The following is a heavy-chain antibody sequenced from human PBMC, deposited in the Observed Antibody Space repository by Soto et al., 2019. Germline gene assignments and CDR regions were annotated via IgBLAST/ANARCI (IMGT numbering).Heavy chain of an antibody. D-gene: IGHD3-9*01. Sequence: SETLSLTCAVYGGSFSGYYWSWIRQPPGKGLEWIGEINHSGSTNYNPSLKSRVTITVETSKNRFSLKLSSVTAADTALYYCAGASILRYFDWPPDYWGQGTLVTVSS. CDR2: INHSGST. CDR1: GGSFSGYY. J-gene: IGHJ4*02. V-gene: IGHV4-34*01. CDR3: AGASILRYFDWPPDY.